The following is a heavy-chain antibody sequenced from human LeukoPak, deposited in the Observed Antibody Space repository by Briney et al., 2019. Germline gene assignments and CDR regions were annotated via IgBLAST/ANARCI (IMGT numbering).Heavy chain of an antibody. CDR2: ISGSGGST. CDR1: GFTFSSNA. CDR3: PKGDIAADV. V-gene: IGHV3-23*01. Sequence: GGSLRLSCAASGFTFSSNAMTWVRQAPGKGLEWVSAISGSGGSTYYADSVKGRFTISRDNSKNTLYLQMNSLRAEDTAVYYCPKGDIAADVWGQGTTVTVSS. J-gene: IGHJ6*02. D-gene: IGHD6-6*01.